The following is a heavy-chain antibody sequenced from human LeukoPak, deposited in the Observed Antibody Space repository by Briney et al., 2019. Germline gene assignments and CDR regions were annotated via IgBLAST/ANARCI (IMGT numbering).Heavy chain of an antibody. CDR1: RLTFRNYA. CDR3: VYSGDYEKGY. V-gene: IGHV3-30*04. D-gene: IGHD4-17*01. Sequence: GGSLRLSCAASRLTFRNYAMHWVRQAPGKGLEWVAVISSDGTNKDYADSVKGRFSISRDNAKNSLYLQMNSLRAEDTAVYYCVYSGDYEKGYWGQGTLVTVSS. CDR2: ISSDGTNK. J-gene: IGHJ4*02.